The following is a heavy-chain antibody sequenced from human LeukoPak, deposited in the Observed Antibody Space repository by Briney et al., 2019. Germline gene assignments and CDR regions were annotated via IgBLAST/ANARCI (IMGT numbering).Heavy chain of an antibody. CDR1: GFTFSSYA. V-gene: IGHV3-23*01. CDR2: ISGSGGST. J-gene: IGHJ5*02. Sequence: GGSLRLSCAASGFTFSSYAMSWVRQAPGKGLEWVSAISGSGGSTYYADSVKGRFTISRDNSKNTLYLQMNSLRAEDTAVYYRAKDRDYGDYGPNWFDPWGQGTLVTVSS. CDR3: AKDRDYGDYGPNWFDP. D-gene: IGHD4-17*01.